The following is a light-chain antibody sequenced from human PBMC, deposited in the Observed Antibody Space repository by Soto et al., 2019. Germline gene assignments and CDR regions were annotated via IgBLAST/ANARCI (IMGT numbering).Light chain of an antibody. J-gene: IGKJ1*01. CDR1: QTISHY. Sequence: DIQMTHSPSSLSASVGDRVTITCRASQTISHYLNWYQQKPGKAPKLLIYGAYSLQSGVPSRFSGSGSGTDFTLSVSSLQPEDFATDYCEQSYRTRWTVGQGTKVEIK. CDR3: EQSYRTRWT. V-gene: IGKV1-39*01. CDR2: GAY.